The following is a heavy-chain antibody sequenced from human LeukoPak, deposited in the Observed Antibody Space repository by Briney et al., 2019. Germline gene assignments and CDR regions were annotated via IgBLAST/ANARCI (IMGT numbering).Heavy chain of an antibody. Sequence: SETLSLTCAVYGGSFSGYYWSWIRQPPGKGLEWIGEINHGGSTNYNPSLKSRVTISVDTSKNQFSLKLSSVTAADTAVYYCARGRITIFGVVIYYYYYMDVWGKGTTVTVSS. D-gene: IGHD3-3*01. V-gene: IGHV4-34*01. J-gene: IGHJ6*03. CDR3: ARGRITIFGVVIYYYYYMDV. CDR2: INHGGST. CDR1: GGSFSGYY.